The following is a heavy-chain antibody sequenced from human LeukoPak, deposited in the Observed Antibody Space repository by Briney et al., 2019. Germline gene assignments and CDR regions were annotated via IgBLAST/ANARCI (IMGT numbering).Heavy chain of an antibody. CDR3: VKRVDYSEKYYFDS. D-gene: IGHD4-11*01. V-gene: IGHV3-23*01. J-gene: IGHJ4*02. Sequence: GRSLRLSCAASGFSFSSYAMSWVRQAPGKGLEWVSAISGDVRSTFYADSVKGRFTISRDNSKNTLSLQMNSLRADDTAVYYCVKRVDYSEKYYFDSWGRGTLVTVSS. CDR1: GFSFSSYA. CDR2: ISGDVRST.